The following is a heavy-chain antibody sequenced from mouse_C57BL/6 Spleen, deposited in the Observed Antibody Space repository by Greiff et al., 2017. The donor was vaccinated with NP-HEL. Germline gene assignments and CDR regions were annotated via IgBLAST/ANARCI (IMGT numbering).Heavy chain of an antibody. CDR1: GFTFSSYG. Sequence: DVKLVESGGDLVKPGGSLKLSCAASGFTFSSYGMSWVRQTPDKRLEWVATISSGGSYTYYPDSVKGRFTISRDNAKNTLYLQMSSLKSEDTAMYYCARQGQLRLPFAYWGQGTLVTVSA. V-gene: IGHV5-6*02. J-gene: IGHJ3*01. D-gene: IGHD3-2*02. CDR3: ARQGQLRLPFAY. CDR2: ISSGGSYT.